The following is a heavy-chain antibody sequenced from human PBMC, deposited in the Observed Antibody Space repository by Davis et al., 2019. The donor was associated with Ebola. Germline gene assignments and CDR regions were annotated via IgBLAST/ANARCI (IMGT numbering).Heavy chain of an antibody. V-gene: IGHV4-39*01. CDR3: APGRSGYDYYFDF. CDR1: GGSISSSSYY. CDR2: IYYSGST. Sequence: MPSETLSLTCTVSGGSISSSSYYWGWIRQPPGKGLEWIGRIYYSGSTYYNPSLKSRVTISIDTSKNQFSLKLISVTAADTAVYYCAPGRSGYDYYFDFWSQGTLVTVSS. D-gene: IGHD5-12*01. J-gene: IGHJ4*02.